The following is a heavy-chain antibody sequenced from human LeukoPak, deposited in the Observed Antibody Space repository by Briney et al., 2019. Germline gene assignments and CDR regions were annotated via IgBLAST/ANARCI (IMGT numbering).Heavy chain of an antibody. CDR3: ARAPAPIKYNIDY. CDR1: GYTFNVYY. CDR2: ISPNSGAT. Sequence: ASVKVSCKASGYTFNVYYIHWVRQAPGQGLEWMGWISPNSGATSYAQKFQGRLTLTRDTSINTVYMELSSLISDDTALFYCARAPAPIKYNIDYWGQGTLVTVSS. J-gene: IGHJ4*02. D-gene: IGHD1-14*01. V-gene: IGHV1-2*02.